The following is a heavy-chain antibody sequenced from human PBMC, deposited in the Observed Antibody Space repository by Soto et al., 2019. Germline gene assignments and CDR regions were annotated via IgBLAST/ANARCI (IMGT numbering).Heavy chain of an antibody. D-gene: IGHD4-17*01. V-gene: IGHV3-30-3*01. J-gene: IGHJ4*02. CDR2: ISYDGSNK. CDR3: ARETYSTVTMDY. Sequence: QVQLVESGGGVVQPGRSLRLSCAASGFTFSSYAMHWVRQAPGKGLEWVAVISYDGSNKYYADSVKGRFTISRDNSKNTLYLQMNSLRAEDTAVYYCARETYSTVTMDYWGQGTLVTVSS. CDR1: GFTFSSYA.